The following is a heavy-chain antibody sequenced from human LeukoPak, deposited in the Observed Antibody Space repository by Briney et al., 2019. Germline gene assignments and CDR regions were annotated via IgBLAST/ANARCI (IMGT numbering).Heavy chain of an antibody. D-gene: IGHD5-18*01. Sequence: KPSETLSLTCTVSGGSISRYYWSWIRQPPGKGVEWIGYIYTSGSTNYNPSLKSRVTISVDTSKNQFSLKLSSVTAADTAVYYCARHGRGIQLWLEYWGQGTLVTVSS. CDR3: ARHGRGIQLWLEY. V-gene: IGHV4-4*09. CDR2: IYTSGST. J-gene: IGHJ4*02. CDR1: GGSISRYY.